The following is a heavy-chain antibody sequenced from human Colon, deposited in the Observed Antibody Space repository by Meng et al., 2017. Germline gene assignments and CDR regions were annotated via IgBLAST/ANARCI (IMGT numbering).Heavy chain of an antibody. CDR2: INHAGTA. V-gene: IGHV4-34*01. Sequence: QVQLQQWGGGLLTPSETLSLTCAVYGESISTFYCAWIRQSPGKGLEWIGEINHAGTAYYNPSLKSRVTLSIDTSRNQFSLNLRSVTAADTAVYYCANIRDRSFSDSWGQGTLVTVSS. D-gene: IGHD1-26*01. CDR3: ANIRDRSFSDS. J-gene: IGHJ4*02. CDR1: GESISTFY.